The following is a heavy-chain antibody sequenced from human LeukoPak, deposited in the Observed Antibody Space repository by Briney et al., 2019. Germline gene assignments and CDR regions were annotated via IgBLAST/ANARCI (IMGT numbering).Heavy chain of an antibody. CDR2: INYSGST. CDR1: GGSISSGTYY. V-gene: IGHV4-39*07. D-gene: IGHD2-2*01. CDR3: ARELPADAFDI. Sequence: SDTLSLTCTVSGGSISSGTYYWAWIRQPPGKGLEWIGCINYSGSTYYNPSLKSRGTISVDTSENQFSLKLSSVTAADTAVYYCARELPADAFDIWGQGTMVTVSS. J-gene: IGHJ3*02.